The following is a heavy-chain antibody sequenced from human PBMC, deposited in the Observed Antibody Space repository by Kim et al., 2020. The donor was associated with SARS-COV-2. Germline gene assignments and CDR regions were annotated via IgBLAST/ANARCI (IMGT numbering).Heavy chain of an antibody. CDR1: GYTFTSYY. CDR2: INPSGGST. V-gene: IGHV1-46*01. D-gene: IGHD3-10*01. J-gene: IGHJ6*02. Sequence: ASVKVSCKASGYTFTSYYMHWVRQAPGQGLEWMGIINPSGGSTSYAQKFQGRVTMTRDTSTSTVYMELSSLRSEDTAVYYCARFMVRGVRDYGMDVWGQGTTVTVSS. CDR3: ARFMVRGVRDYGMDV.